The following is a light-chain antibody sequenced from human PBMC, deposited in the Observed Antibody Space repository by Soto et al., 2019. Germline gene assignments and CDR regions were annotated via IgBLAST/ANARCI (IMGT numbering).Light chain of an antibody. J-gene: IGKJ1*01. V-gene: IGKV2-30*02. CDR1: QSLVHSDGNTY. CDR3: MQGITFT. CDR2: KAS. Sequence: IVLTQSPLSLPVTLGQPASISCRSSQSLVHSDGNTYLNWFQQRPGQSPRRLIYKASNRDSGVPDRFSSSGSGTDFTLSISRVEADDVGVYYCMQGITFTFGQGTRVEIK.